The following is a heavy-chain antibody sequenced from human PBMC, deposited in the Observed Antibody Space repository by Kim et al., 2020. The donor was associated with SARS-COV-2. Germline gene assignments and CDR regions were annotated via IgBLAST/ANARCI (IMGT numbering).Heavy chain of an antibody. V-gene: IGHV1-46*01. D-gene: IGHD1-26*01. Sequence: ASVKVSCKASGYTFTTYYMHWVRQAPGQGLEWMGRINPSDDGTSYAQKFQGRVTMTRDTSTSTVYMELSSLRSDDTAVYYCTKDVGATPFDHWGQGTLVTVSS. CDR2: INPSDDGT. J-gene: IGHJ4*02. CDR1: GYTFTTYY. CDR3: TKDVGATPFDH.